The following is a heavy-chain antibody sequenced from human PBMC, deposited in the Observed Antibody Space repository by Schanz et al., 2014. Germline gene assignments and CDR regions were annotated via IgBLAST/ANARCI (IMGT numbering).Heavy chain of an antibody. D-gene: IGHD3-22*01. J-gene: IGHJ4*02. CDR3: AKSYDTSGYSGFDY. V-gene: IGHV3-23*01. CDR1: GLTFSDYF. CDR2: IASGGSHT. Sequence: EVQLLESGGALEQPGGSLRLSCAASGLTFSDYFMSWIRQAPGKGLEWVSTIASGGSHTFYADSVKGRFTISRDNSKNILYLQMNSLRTEDTAVYFCAKSYDTSGYSGFDYWGQGTLVTVSS.